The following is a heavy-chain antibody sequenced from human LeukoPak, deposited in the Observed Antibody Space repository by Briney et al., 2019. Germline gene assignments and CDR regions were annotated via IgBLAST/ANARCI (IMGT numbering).Heavy chain of an antibody. J-gene: IGHJ5*02. Sequence: ASVKVSCKASGYTFTGYYMHWVRQVPGQGLEWMGRINPNSGGTNYAQKFQGRVTMTRDTSISTAYMELSRLRSDDTAVYYCARGRPSTNRNNINWFDRWGQGTLVTVSS. CDR2: INPNSGGT. D-gene: IGHD2/OR15-2a*01. V-gene: IGHV1-2*06. CDR1: GYTFTGYY. CDR3: ARGRPSTNRNNINWFDR.